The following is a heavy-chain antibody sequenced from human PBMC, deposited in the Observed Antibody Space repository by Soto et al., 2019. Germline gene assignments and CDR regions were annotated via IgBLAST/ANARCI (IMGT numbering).Heavy chain of an antibody. CDR1: GDSFSSYA. CDR2: IIPIFETA. D-gene: IGHD6-13*01. CDR3: AASDSSSWQHDY. V-gene: IGHV1-69*01. J-gene: IGHJ4*02. Sequence: QVQLVQSGAEMKKPGSSVKVSCKVSGDSFSSYAISWVRQAPGEGLEWVGGIIPIFETANYAQNFQGRVTITEVESTTTAYLEVTRLRPHDTAVFYCAASDSSSWQHDYWGQGTLITVSS.